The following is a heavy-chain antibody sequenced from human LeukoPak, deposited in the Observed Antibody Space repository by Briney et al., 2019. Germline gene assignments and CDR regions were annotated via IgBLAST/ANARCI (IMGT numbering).Heavy chain of an antibody. CDR2: IYYSGST. CDR3: AREDIVVVPAAIRAWFDP. D-gene: IGHD2-2*01. J-gene: IGHJ5*02. CDR1: GGSISSSSYY. Sequence: SETLSLTCTVSGGSISSSSYYWGWIRQPPGKGLEWIGSIYYSGSTYYNPSLKSRVTISVDTSKNQSSLKLSSVTAADTAVYYCAREDIVVVPAAIRAWFDPWGQGTLVTVSS. V-gene: IGHV4-39*07.